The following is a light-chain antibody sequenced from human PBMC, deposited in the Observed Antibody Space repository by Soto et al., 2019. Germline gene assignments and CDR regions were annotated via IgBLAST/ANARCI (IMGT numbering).Light chain of an antibody. J-gene: IGKJ4*01. V-gene: IGKV1-27*01. CDR2: AAS. Sequence: DIQMTQSPSSLSASVGDRVTITCRASQGISNYLAWYQQIPGKVPKLLLSAASTLQSGVPSRFSGSGSGTDFTLTISSLQPEDVATYYCRKYTNAPAFGGGTKVEIK. CDR1: QGISNY. CDR3: RKYTNAPA.